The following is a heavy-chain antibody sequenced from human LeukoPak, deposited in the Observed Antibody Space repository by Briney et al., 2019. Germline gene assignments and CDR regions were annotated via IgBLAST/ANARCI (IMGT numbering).Heavy chain of an antibody. V-gene: IGHV1-69*04. Sequence: EASVKVSCKASGGTFSSYAISWVRQAPGQGLEWMGRIIPILGIANYAQKFQGRVTITADKSTSTVYMELSSLRSEDTAVYYCARVLPRDIVVVPAATYYYGMDVWGQGTTVTVSS. J-gene: IGHJ6*02. CDR2: IIPILGIA. D-gene: IGHD2-2*01. CDR3: ARVLPRDIVVVPAATYYYGMDV. CDR1: GGTFSSYA.